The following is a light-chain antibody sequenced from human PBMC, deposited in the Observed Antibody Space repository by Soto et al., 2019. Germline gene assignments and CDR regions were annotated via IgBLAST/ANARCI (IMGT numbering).Light chain of an antibody. CDR3: QQYGSSPLT. Sequence: EIVLTQFSSTLSLSPGERATLSCRASQSVSSSYLAWYQQKPGQAPRLLIYGASSRATGIPDRFSGSGSGTDFTLTISRLEPEDFAVYYCQQYGSSPLTFGGGTKVDIK. V-gene: IGKV3-20*01. CDR1: QSVSSSY. J-gene: IGKJ4*01. CDR2: GAS.